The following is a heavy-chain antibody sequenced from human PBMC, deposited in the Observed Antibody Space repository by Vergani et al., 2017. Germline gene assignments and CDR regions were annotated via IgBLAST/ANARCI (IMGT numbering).Heavy chain of an antibody. D-gene: IGHD5-12*01. J-gene: IGHJ6*03. Sequence: QVQLQQWGAGLLKPSETLSLTCAVSGGSFSGYYWSWIRQPPGKGLEWIGEINHSGSTNYNPSLKSRVTITVDTSKNHFSLKLSSVTAADTAVYYCARTPGTITPVYYMDVWGKGTTVTVSS. CDR3: ARTPGTITPVYYMDV. CDR2: INHSGST. V-gene: IGHV4-34*01. CDR1: GGSFSGYY.